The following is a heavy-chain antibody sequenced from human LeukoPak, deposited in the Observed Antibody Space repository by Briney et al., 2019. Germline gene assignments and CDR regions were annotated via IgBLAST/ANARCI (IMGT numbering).Heavy chain of an antibody. V-gene: IGHV5-51*01. CDR2: IYAGDSDD. CDR3: ARRGVGFGEPKRDHYYFDI. CDR1: GHSFTNYW. Sequence: GESLKISCKASGHSFTNYWIAWVRQMPGQGLEWMGIIYAGDSDDRYSPSFQGQVTISVDKSISTAYLRWSSLKASDTAMYYCARRGVGFGEPKRDHYYFDILGQGTMVTVSS. D-gene: IGHD3-16*01. J-gene: IGHJ3*02.